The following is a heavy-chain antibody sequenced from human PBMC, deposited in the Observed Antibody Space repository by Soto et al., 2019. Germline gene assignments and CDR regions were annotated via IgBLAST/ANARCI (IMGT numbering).Heavy chain of an antibody. CDR1: GFTFSSYS. V-gene: IGHV3-21*01. CDR2: ISSSSSYI. Sequence: EVQLVESGGGLVKPGGSLRLSCAASGFTFSSYSMNWVRQAPGKGLEWVSSISSSSSYIYYADSVKGRFTISRDNAKNSLYLQMNSLSAEDTAVYYCARVGGYYYYYMDVWGKGTKVTVSS. D-gene: IGHD2-15*01. CDR3: ARVGGYYYYYMDV. J-gene: IGHJ6*03.